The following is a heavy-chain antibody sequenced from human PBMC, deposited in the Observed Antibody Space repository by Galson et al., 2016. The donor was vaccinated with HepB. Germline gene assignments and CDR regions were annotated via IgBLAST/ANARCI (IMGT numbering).Heavy chain of an antibody. V-gene: IGHV5-51*01. Sequence: QSGAEVKKPGESLKISCAGSGYTFADYWIVWVRQLPGKGLEWMGIILPGDSQTLYNPAFEGQVSISVDKSVTTAYLQWKGLKASDTAMYYCARRHYGSGWYYFDSWGEGTLVTVSS. D-gene: IGHD6-25*01. CDR2: ILPGDSQT. J-gene: IGHJ4*02. CDR1: GYTFADYW. CDR3: ARRHYGSGWYYFDS.